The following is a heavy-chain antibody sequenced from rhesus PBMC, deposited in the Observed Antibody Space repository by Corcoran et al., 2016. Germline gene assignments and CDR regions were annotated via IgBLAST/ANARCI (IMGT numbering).Heavy chain of an antibody. Sequence: QVQLQESGPGLVKPSETLSLTCGVSGGSISDSYYWNWIRQPPEKGLAWSGNIYGRGGGTFYNPPLKSRVTISKDTSKTQFSLKLSSVTAADTAVYYCARIYTAYYYYDYWGQGVLVTVSS. J-gene: IGHJ4*01. V-gene: IGHV4S7*01. D-gene: IGHD3-3*01. CDR3: ARIYTAYYYYDY. CDR2: IYGRGGGT. CDR1: GGSISDSYY.